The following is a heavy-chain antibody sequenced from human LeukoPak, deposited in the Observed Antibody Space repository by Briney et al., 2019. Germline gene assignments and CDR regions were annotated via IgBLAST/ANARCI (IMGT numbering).Heavy chain of an antibody. CDR2: IYYSGST. CDR3: ARHLYSGWHDHFDY. D-gene: IGHD5-12*01. Sequence: PSETLSLTCTVSGGSISSSSYYWGWIRQPPGKGLEWIGSIYYSGSTYYNPSLKSRVTISVDTSKNQFSLKLTSVTAADTAVYFCARHLYSGWHDHFDYWGQGTLVTVSS. CDR1: GGSISSSSYY. V-gene: IGHV4-39*01. J-gene: IGHJ4*02.